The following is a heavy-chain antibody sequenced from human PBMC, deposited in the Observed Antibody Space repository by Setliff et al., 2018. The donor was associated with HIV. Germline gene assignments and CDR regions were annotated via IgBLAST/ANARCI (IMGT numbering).Heavy chain of an antibody. CDR2: IYWDDDK. CDR1: GFSLTSRPVG. V-gene: IGHV2-5*02. J-gene: IGHJ5*02. Sequence: SGPTLVNPTETLTLTCSFSGFSLTSRPVGVGWIRQPPGKALEWLALIYWDDDKRYSPSLKSRLTITKDTSKNQVVLTMTNMDPVDTATYYCAHHVPIYSLFDPWGQGTQVTVSS. CDR3: AHHVPIYSLFDP. D-gene: IGHD3-9*01.